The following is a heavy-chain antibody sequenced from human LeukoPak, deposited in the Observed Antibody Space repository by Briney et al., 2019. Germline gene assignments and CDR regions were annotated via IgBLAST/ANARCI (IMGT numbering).Heavy chain of an antibody. CDR3: VRGTGY. CDR2: IGSNGDNT. CDR1: GFTFSTYV. J-gene: IGHJ4*02. V-gene: IGHV3-64D*06. Sequence: GGSLRLSCSVSGFTFSTYVMHWVRQATGKGLEYVSAIGSNGDNTYYADSVKGRFTISRDNSKNTLYLQMSSLRADDTAVYHCVRGTGYWGQGTLVTVSS.